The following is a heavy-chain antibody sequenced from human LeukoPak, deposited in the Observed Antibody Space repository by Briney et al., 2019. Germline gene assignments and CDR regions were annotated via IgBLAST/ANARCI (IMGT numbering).Heavy chain of an antibody. D-gene: IGHD5-12*01. CDR1: GFTLSSYS. J-gene: IGHJ4*02. Sequence: KAGGSLRLSCAASGFTLSSYSMNWVRQAPGKGLGWVSCISSSSSYIYYPDSVKGRFTISRDNPKNSLYLQMNSLRVEDTAVYYCARDLGVYIVASQFGYWGQGTLVTVSA. V-gene: IGHV3-21*06. CDR2: ISSSSSYI. CDR3: ARDLGVYIVASQFGY.